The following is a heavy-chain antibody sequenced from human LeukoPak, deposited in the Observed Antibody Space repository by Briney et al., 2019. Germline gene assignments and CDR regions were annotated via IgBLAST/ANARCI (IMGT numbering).Heavy chain of an antibody. CDR1: GYTFTGYY. D-gene: IGHD3-22*01. J-gene: IGHJ5*02. CDR3: ARELGGASWYYDSSGYYWFDP. Sequence: ASVKVSCKASGYTFTGYYMHWVRQAPGQGLEWMGWINPNSGGTNYAQKFQGRVTMTRDTSISTAYMELSRLRPDDTAVYYCARELGGASWYYDSSGYYWFDPWGQGTLVTVSS. CDR2: INPNSGGT. V-gene: IGHV1-2*02.